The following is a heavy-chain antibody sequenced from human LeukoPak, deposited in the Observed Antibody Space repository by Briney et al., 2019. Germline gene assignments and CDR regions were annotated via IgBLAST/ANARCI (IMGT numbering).Heavy chain of an antibody. CDR3: AKDWIQFNRVFDCLDP. Sequence: GGSLRLSCAVSGITLSNYGMSWVRQAPGKGLEWVATIGNTETFYADSVTGRFTISRDNSKNTVNLQMNRLRVEDTAIYYCAKDWIQFNRVFDCLDPWGQGTLVPVSS. CDR2: IGNTET. J-gene: IGHJ5*02. CDR1: GITLSNYG. D-gene: IGHD2-21*01. V-gene: IGHV3-23*01.